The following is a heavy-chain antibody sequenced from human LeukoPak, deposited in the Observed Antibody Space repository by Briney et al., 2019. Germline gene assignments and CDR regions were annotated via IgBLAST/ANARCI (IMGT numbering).Heavy chain of an antibody. CDR3: ATERSGSYYNGDAAFDI. CDR1: GYTLTELS. J-gene: IGHJ3*02. D-gene: IGHD3-10*01. Sequence: ASVKVSCKVSGYTLTELSMHWVRQAPGKGLEWMGGFDPEDGETIYAQKFPGRVTMTEDTSTDTAYMELSSLRSEDTAVYYCATERSGSYYNGDAAFDIWGQGTMVTVSS. CDR2: FDPEDGET. V-gene: IGHV1-24*01.